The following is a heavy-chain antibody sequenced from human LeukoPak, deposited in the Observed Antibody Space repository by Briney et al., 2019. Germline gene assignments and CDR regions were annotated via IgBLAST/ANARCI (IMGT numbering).Heavy chain of an antibody. Sequence: PSETLSLTCTVSGYSISSGYYWGWIRQPAGKGLEWIGRIYTSGSTNYNPSLKSRVTISVDTSKSQFSLKLSSVTAADTAVYYCARDGGYCSSTSCRYYMDVWGKGTTVTISS. V-gene: IGHV4-61*02. CDR1: GYSISSGYY. D-gene: IGHD2-2*01. CDR3: ARDGGYCSSTSCRYYMDV. CDR2: IYTSGST. J-gene: IGHJ6*03.